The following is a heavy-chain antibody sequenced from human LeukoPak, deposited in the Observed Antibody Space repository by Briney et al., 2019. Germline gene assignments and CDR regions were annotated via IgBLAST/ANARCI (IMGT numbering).Heavy chain of an antibody. J-gene: IGHJ4*02. D-gene: IGHD5-18*01. CDR1: GFTFSSYS. CDR2: IKKDGSEK. CDR3: ARDLSGVTGYTYGRGIDY. Sequence: PGGSLRLSCAASGFTFSSYSMNWVRQAPGKGLEWVANIKKDGSEKYYVDSVKGRFTISRDNAKTSLYLQMNSLRAEDTAVYYCARDLSGVTGYTYGRGIDYWGQGTLVTVSP. V-gene: IGHV3-7*01.